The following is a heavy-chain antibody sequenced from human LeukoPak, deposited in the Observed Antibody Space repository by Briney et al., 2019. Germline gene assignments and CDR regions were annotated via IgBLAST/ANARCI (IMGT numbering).Heavy chain of an antibody. Sequence: GGSLRLSCAASGFTLSDYYMSWIRQAPGKGLEWVSCISSSGSTIYYADSVKGRFTISRDNAKNSLYLQMNSLRAEDTAVYYCARAGIAAAGRKNDYWGQGTLVTVSS. D-gene: IGHD6-13*01. J-gene: IGHJ4*02. CDR1: GFTLSDYY. CDR3: ARAGIAAAGRKNDY. CDR2: ISSSGSTI. V-gene: IGHV3-11*04.